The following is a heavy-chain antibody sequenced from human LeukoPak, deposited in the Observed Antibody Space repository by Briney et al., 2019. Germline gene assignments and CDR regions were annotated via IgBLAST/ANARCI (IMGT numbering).Heavy chain of an antibody. CDR1: GHTLTVHY. V-gene: IGHV1-2*02. Sequence: ASVKVSCKASGHTLTVHYIHWVRQGPGQGLEWMGWINPNSGGTNYAQKFQGRVTMTRDTSISTAYMELSRLRSDDTAVYYCAREYSSGSSGGYFDYWGQGTLVTVSS. J-gene: IGHJ4*02. D-gene: IGHD6-19*01. CDR2: INPNSGGT. CDR3: AREYSSGSSGGYFDY.